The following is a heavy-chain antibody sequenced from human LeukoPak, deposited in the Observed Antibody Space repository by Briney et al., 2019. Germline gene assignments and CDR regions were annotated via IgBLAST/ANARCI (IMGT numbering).Heavy chain of an antibody. J-gene: IGHJ4*02. D-gene: IGHD4-17*01. CDR3: ARGLDYGDLTDYFDY. Sequence: AETLSLTCAVYVGSFSGYYWSWIRQPTGKGLEWIGEINHSGSTNYNPSLKSRVTISVDTSKNQFSLKLSSVTAADTAVYYCARGLDYGDLTDYFDYWGQGTLVTVSS. CDR2: INHSGST. V-gene: IGHV4-34*01. CDR1: VGSFSGYY.